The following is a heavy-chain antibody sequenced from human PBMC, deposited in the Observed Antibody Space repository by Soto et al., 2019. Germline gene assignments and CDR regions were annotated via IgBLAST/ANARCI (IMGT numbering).Heavy chain of an antibody. D-gene: IGHD2-15*01. V-gene: IGHV4-59*01. CDR2: IFHSGNA. CDR1: GGSMRNVY. CDR3: ARAHAPTLPFDY. Sequence: SETLSLTCTVSGGSMRNVYWSWIRQPPGKRLEWIGFIFHSGNAKYNPPLKSRVTISIDTSKSQFSLSLDSVTDADTAVYFCARAHAPTLPFDYWGLGTLVTVSS. J-gene: IGHJ4*01.